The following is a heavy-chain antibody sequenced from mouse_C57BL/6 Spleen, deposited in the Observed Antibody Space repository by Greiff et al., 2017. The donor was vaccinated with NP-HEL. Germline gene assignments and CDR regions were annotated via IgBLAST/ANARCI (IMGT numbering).Heavy chain of an antibody. CDR2: IDPETGGT. V-gene: IGHV1-15*01. D-gene: IGHD2-10*01. CDR1: GYTFTDYE. CDR3: SYDGIYRY. Sequence: VKLQESGAELVRPGASVTLSCKASGYTFTDYEMHWVKQTPVHGLEWIGAIDPETGGTAYNQKFKGKAILTADKSSSTAYMELRSLTSKDSAVYYCSYDGIYRYGGKDTTPTVA. J-gene: IGHJ2*01.